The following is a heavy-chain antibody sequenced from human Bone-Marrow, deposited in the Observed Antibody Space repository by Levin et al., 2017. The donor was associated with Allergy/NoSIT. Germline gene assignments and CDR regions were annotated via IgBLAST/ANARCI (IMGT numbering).Heavy chain of an antibody. Sequence: RASVKVSCKASGGTFSSYAISWVRQAPGQGLEWMGGIIPIFGTANYAQKFQGRVTITADKSTSTAYMELSSLRSEDTAVYYCARRYRPENYYDFWSGYYNRFDWFDPWGQGTLVTVSS. CDR3: ARRYRPENYYDFWSGYYNRFDWFDP. V-gene: IGHV1-69*06. J-gene: IGHJ5*02. CDR2: IIPIFGTA. D-gene: IGHD3-3*01. CDR1: GGTFSSYA.